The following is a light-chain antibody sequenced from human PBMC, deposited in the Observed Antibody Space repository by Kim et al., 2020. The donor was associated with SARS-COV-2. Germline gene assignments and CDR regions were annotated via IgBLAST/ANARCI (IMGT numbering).Light chain of an antibody. Sequence: ASVGDRVTITCRASQDIRRWLGWYQQKPGKAPKLLIYAASNLQSGVPSRFSGSGSGTDFTLTISSLQPEDSATYYCRQANSFPITFGQGTRLEIK. CDR2: AAS. J-gene: IGKJ5*01. CDR1: QDIRRW. V-gene: IGKV1D-12*01. CDR3: RQANSFPIT.